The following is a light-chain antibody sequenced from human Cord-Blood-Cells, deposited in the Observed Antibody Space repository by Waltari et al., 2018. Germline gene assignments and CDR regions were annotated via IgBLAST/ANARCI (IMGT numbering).Light chain of an antibody. CDR1: ALPKKY. Sequence: SYELTQPPSVSVSPGQTTRITCSGDALPKKYAYWYQQKSGQAPVLAIYGDSKRPSGIPERFSGSSSGTMATLTISGAPVEDEADYYCYSTDSSGKHYVFGTGTKVTVL. CDR2: GDS. V-gene: IGLV3-10*01. J-gene: IGLJ1*01. CDR3: YSTDSSGKHYV.